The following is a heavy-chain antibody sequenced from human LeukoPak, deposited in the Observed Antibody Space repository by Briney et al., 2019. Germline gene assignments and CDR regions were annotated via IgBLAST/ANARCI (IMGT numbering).Heavy chain of an antibody. D-gene: IGHD2-21*02. J-gene: IGHJ5*02. CDR2: IIPILGIA. Sequence: SVKVSCKASGGTFSSYAISWVRQAPRQGLEWMGRIIPILGIANYAQKFQGRVTITADKSTSTAYMELSSLRSEDTAVYYCARDFTGAYCGGDCYRWGQGTLVTVSS. V-gene: IGHV1-69*04. CDR1: GGTFSSYA. CDR3: ARDFTGAYCGGDCYR.